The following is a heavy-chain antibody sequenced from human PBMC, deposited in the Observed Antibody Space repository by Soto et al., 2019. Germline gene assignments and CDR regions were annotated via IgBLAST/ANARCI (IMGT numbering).Heavy chain of an antibody. D-gene: IGHD5-12*01. Sequence: GGSLRLSCAASGFTFSSYAMHWVRQAPGKGLEWVAVISYDGSNKYYADSVKGRFTISRDNSKNTLYLQMNSLRAEDTAVYYCARDPLVATIPYLFDYWGQGTLVTVSS. J-gene: IGHJ4*02. CDR2: ISYDGSNK. CDR3: ARDPLVATIPYLFDY. CDR1: GFTFSSYA. V-gene: IGHV3-30-3*01.